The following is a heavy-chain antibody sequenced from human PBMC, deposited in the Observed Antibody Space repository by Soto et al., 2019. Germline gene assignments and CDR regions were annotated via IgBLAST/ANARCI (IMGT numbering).Heavy chain of an antibody. CDR1: GYTFTSYD. J-gene: IGHJ3*02. CDR2: MNPNSGNT. Sequence: QVQLVQSGAEVKKPGASVKVSCKASGYTFTSYDINWVRQATGQGLEWMGWMNPNSGNTGYAQKFQGRVTMTRNTSISTAYMELSSLRSEDTAVYYCARVRRVRYLDAFDIWGQGTMVTVSP. D-gene: IGHD3-9*01. CDR3: ARVRRVRYLDAFDI. V-gene: IGHV1-8*01.